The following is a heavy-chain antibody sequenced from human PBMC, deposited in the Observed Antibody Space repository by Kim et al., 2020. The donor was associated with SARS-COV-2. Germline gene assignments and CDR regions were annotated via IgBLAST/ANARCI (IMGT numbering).Heavy chain of an antibody. CDR3: AKSRGSGSDYGFDY. V-gene: IGHV3-23*01. D-gene: IGHD1-26*01. Sequence: AAPVKGRCTISRDNSKNTLYLQVNSLRADDTAVYYCAKSRGSGSDYGFDYWGQGTLVTVSS. J-gene: IGHJ4*02.